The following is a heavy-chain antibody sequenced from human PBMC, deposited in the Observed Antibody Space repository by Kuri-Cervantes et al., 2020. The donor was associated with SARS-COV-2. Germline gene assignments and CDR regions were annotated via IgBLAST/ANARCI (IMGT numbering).Heavy chain of an antibody. Sequence: ASVKVSCKASGYTFTSYYMHWVRQAPGQGLEWMGIINPSGGSTSYAQKFQGRVTVTRDTSTSTVYMELSSLRSEDTAIYYCATDTNGNYYMDVWGKGTTVTVSS. CDR3: ATDTNGNYYMDV. CDR1: GYTFTSYY. CDR2: INPSGGST. D-gene: IGHD2-2*01. V-gene: IGHV1-46*01. J-gene: IGHJ6*03.